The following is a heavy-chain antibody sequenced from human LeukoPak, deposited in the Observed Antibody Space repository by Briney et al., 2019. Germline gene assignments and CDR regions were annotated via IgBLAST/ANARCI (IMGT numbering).Heavy chain of an antibody. J-gene: IGHJ6*02. CDR3: ARSSVDYYGMDV. Sequence: GGSLRLSCAASGFTFSSYGMHWVRQAPGKGLEWVAAIWYDGSNKYYADSVKGRSTISRDNSKNTLYLQMNSLRAEDTAVYYCARSSVDYYGMDVWGQGTTVTVSS. CDR2: IWYDGSNK. CDR1: GFTFSSYG. V-gene: IGHV3-33*01. D-gene: IGHD3-22*01.